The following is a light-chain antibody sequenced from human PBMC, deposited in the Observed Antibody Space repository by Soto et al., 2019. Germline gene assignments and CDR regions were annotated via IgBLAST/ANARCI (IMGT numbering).Light chain of an antibody. CDR1: SSDVGSYNS. CDR2: DVN. Sequence: QSALTQPRSVSGSPGQSVTISCTGTSSDVGSYNSISWYQQYPGKAPKLIIYDVNQRPSGVPDRFSGSKFGSTASLTISGLQAEDEADYHCCSYVGSYTSLLFGGGTKVTVL. CDR3: CSYVGSYTSLL. J-gene: IGLJ2*01. V-gene: IGLV2-11*01.